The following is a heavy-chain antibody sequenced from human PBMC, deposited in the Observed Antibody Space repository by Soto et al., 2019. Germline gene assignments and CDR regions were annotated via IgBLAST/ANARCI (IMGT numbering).Heavy chain of an antibody. V-gene: IGHV3-23*01. D-gene: IGHD1-26*01. J-gene: IGHJ6*02. Sequence: PGGSLRLSCAASGFTFTNYAMTWVRQAPGKGLEWVSISSGSGSGGSTNYADSVKGRFTIPRDNSKNSLYLQMSSLRAENTAVYYCANLGATPSSFSSYYYGMDVWGQGTTVTVSS. CDR2: SSGSGSGGST. CDR3: ANLGATPSSFSSYYYGMDV. CDR1: GFTFTNYA.